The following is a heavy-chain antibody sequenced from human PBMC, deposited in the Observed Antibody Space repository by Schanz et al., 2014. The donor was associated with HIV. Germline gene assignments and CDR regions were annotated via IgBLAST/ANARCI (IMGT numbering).Heavy chain of an antibody. CDR3: AKDGSLDYDNSGYYAT. V-gene: IGHV3-23*01. D-gene: IGHD3-22*01. CDR2: MTTNDRI. CDR1: GFTFSNYA. Sequence: EVQLLESGGGLVQPGGSLRLSCAASGFTFSNYAMTWVRQAPGKGLEWVSVMTTNDRIYYAESVKGRFTISRDTSTNTLYLQMRGLSAADTAVYYCAKDGSLDYDNSGYYATWGQGTLVTVSP. J-gene: IGHJ4*02.